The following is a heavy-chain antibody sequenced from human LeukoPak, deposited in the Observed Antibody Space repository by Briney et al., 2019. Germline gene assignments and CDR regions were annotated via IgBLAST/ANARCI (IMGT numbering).Heavy chain of an antibody. D-gene: IGHD3-10*01. Sequence: GASVKVSCKASGYTFTSYGISWVRQAPGQGLEWMGWMNPNSGNTGYAQKFQGRVTITRNTSISTAYMELSSLRSEDTAVYYCARALSGSYYRKGFDYWGQGTLVTVSS. V-gene: IGHV1-8*03. CDR3: ARALSGSYYRKGFDY. CDR2: MNPNSGNT. CDR1: GYTFTSYG. J-gene: IGHJ4*02.